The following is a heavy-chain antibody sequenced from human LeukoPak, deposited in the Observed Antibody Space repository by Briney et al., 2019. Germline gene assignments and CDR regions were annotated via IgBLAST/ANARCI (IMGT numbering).Heavy chain of an antibody. CDR3: AKSLVGATPRDY. CDR2: ISYDGSNK. Sequence: GRSLRLSCAASGFTFSSYAMHWVRQAPGKGLEWVAVISYDGSNKYYADSVKGRFTISRDNSKNTLYLQMNSLRAEDTAVYYCAKSLVGATPRDYWGQGTLVTVSS. D-gene: IGHD1-26*01. J-gene: IGHJ4*02. V-gene: IGHV3-30*04. CDR1: GFTFSSYA.